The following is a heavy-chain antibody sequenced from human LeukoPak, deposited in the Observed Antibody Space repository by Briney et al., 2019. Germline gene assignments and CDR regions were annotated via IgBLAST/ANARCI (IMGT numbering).Heavy chain of an antibody. CDR3: ARSYGDYVNFDY. V-gene: IGHV4-59*01. J-gene: IGHJ4*02. CDR2: IYYSGST. Sequence: PSETLSLTCTVSGGSISRYYWSWIRQPPGKGLEWIGYIYYSGSTNYNPSLKSRVTMSVDTSKNQFSLRLSSVTAADTAVYYCARSYGDYVNFDYWGQGTLVTVSS. D-gene: IGHD4-17*01. CDR1: GGSISRYY.